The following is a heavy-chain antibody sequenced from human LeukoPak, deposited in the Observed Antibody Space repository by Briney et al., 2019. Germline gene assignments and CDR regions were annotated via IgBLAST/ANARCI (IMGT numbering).Heavy chain of an antibody. CDR2: IYYSGGT. CDR3: ARASSGYYYDY. J-gene: IGHJ4*02. Sequence: NPSETLSLTCTVSGGSISSGGYYWSWIRQHPGKGLEWIGYIYYSGGTYYNPSLKSRVTISVDTSKNQFSLKLSSVTAADTAVYYCARASSGYYYDYWGQGTLVTVSS. V-gene: IGHV4-31*03. CDR1: GGSISSGGYY. D-gene: IGHD3-22*01.